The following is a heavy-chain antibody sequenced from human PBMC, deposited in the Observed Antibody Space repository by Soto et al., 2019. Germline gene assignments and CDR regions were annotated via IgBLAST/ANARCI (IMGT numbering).Heavy chain of an antibody. V-gene: IGHV3-9*01. Sequence: PGGSLRLSCAASGFTFDDHAMHWVRQAPGKGLGWVSGISWNSGKRGYADSVTGRFTISRDNTKNSLYLQMNSLKPEDTALYYCAKGENAMDVWGHGTTVTVSS. D-gene: IGHD1-1*01. CDR2: ISWNSGKR. J-gene: IGHJ6*02. CDR3: AKGENAMDV. CDR1: GFTFDDHA.